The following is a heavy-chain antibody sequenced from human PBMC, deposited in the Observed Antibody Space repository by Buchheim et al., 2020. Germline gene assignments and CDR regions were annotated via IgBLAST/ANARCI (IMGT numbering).Heavy chain of an antibody. Sequence: QVLLQESGPGLVKPSETLSLTCTVSGGSISSYYWTWIRQSPGKGLEWIGYVYYSGSTNYNPSLKGRVTLSVDTSKNQVSLKLTSVTAADTAVYFCARGSGDYYFYGMDVWGQGTT. J-gene: IGHJ6*01. CDR1: GGSISSYY. D-gene: IGHD2-15*01. CDR3: ARGSGDYYFYGMDV. V-gene: IGHV4-59*01. CDR2: VYYSGST.